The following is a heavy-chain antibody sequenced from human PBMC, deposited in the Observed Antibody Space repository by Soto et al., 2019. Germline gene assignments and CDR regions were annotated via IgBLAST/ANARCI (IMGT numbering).Heavy chain of an antibody. CDR3: ARLSGYDREYFQH. CDR2: IYPGDSDT. CDR1: GYSFTSYW. Sequence: GESLKISCKGSGYSFTSYWIGWVLQIPGKGLEWMGIIYPGDSDTRYSPSFQGQVTISADKSISTAYLQWSSLKASDTAMYCCARLSGYDREYFQHWGQGTLVTVSS. D-gene: IGHD5-12*01. J-gene: IGHJ1*01. V-gene: IGHV5-51*01.